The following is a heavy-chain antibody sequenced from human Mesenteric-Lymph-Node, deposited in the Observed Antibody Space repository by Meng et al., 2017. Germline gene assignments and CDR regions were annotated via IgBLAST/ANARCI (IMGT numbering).Heavy chain of an antibody. CDR3: APTSKTHDAFDI. CDR2: ISSSGSTI. V-gene: IGHV3-48*04. J-gene: IGHJ3*02. CDR1: GFTFSNYG. Sequence: GESLKISCAASGFTFSNYGMHWVRQAPGKGLEWVSYISSSGSTIYYADSVKGRFTISRDNAKNSLYLQMNSLRAEDTAVYYCAPTSKTHDAFDIWGQGTMVTVSS. D-gene: IGHD3-16*01.